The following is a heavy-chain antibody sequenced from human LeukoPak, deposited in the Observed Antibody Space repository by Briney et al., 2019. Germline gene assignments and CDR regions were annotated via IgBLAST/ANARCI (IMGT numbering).Heavy chain of an antibody. CDR2: IYHSGST. Sequence: PSETLSLTCTVSGYSISSGYYWGWIRQPPGKGLEWIGSIYHSGSTNYNPSLKSLVTISVDTSKNQFSLKLSSVTAADTAVYYCARQSRLVRGVPKAYYYMDVWGKGTTVTISS. CDR1: GYSISSGYY. J-gene: IGHJ6*03. CDR3: ARQSRLVRGVPKAYYYMDV. V-gene: IGHV4-38-2*02. D-gene: IGHD3-10*01.